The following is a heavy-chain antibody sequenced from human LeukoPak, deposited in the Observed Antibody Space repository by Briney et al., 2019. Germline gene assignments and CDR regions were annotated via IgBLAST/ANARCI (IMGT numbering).Heavy chain of an antibody. J-gene: IGHJ4*02. V-gene: IGHV3-30-3*01. CDR2: ITYDGSNK. CDR3: ASPRRYGDPWYFDY. Sequence: GGSLRLSCAASGFTFSSYTLHWVRQAPGKGLEWVAVITYDGSNKYYADSVKGRFTISRDNSKNTLYLQMNSLRAEDTAVYYCASPRRYGDPWYFDYWGQGTLVTVSS. D-gene: IGHD4-17*01. CDR1: GFTFSSYT.